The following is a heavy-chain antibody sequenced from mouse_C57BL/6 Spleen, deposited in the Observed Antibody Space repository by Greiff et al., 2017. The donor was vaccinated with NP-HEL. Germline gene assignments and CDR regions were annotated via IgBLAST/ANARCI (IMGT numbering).Heavy chain of an antibody. CDR1: GYAFSSYW. CDR3: ARSNYSNCYFDV. Sequence: QVQLQQSGAELVKPGASVKISCKASGYAFSSYWMNWVKQRPGKGLEWIGQIYPGDGDTNYNGKSKGKATLTADKSSSTAYMQLSSLTSEDSTVYFGARSNYSNCYFDVWGTGTTVTVSS. V-gene: IGHV1-80*01. J-gene: IGHJ1*03. CDR2: IYPGDGDT. D-gene: IGHD2-5*01.